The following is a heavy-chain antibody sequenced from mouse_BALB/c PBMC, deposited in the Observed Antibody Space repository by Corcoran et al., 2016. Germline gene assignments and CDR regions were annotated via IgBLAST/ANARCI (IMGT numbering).Heavy chain of an antibody. D-gene: IGHD1-2*01. CDR2: IDPANGNT. CDR3: ASDGGFAY. J-gene: IGHJ3*01. CDR1: GLNIKDTY. Sequence: EDQLQQSGAELVKPGSSVKLSCTASGLNIKDTYMHWVKQRPEQGLEWIGRIDPANGNTKYDPKFQGKATITADTSSNTAYLQLSSLTSEDTAVYYCASDGGFAYWGQGTLVTVSA. V-gene: IGHV14-3*02.